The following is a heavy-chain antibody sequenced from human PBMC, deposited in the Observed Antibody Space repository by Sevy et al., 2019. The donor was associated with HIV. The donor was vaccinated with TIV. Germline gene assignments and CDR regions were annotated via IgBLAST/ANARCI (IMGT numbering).Heavy chain of an antibody. D-gene: IGHD6-19*01. Sequence: GGSLRLSCAASGFTFSSYSMNWVRQAPGKGLEWVSSISSSSSYIYYADSVKGRFTISRDNAKNSLYLQMNSLRAEETAVYYCAREKLGVGYSSGWRYFDLWGRGTLVTVSS. CDR1: GFTFSSYS. CDR3: AREKLGVGYSSGWRYFDL. CDR2: ISSSSSYI. J-gene: IGHJ2*01. V-gene: IGHV3-21*01.